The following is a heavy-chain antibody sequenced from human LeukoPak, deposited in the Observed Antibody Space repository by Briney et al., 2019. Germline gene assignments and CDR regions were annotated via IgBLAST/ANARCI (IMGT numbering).Heavy chain of an antibody. D-gene: IGHD2-15*01. J-gene: IGHJ4*02. Sequence: ASVKVSCKASGYMFTAYYINWVRQSPGLGLEWLGWINPNSGGTNYAQKFQGRVTKTSDTSISTAYLELNSLRSDDTAVYFCARLNSGSLRGILYWGQGSLVTVSS. V-gene: IGHV1-2*02. CDR1: GYMFTAYY. CDR3: ARLNSGSLRGILY. CDR2: INPNSGGT.